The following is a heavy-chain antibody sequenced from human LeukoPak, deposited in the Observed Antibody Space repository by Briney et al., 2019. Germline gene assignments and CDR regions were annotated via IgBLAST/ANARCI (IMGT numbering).Heavy chain of an antibody. V-gene: IGHV1-46*01. CDR3: ARSGYDSSGYYYGVWFDP. J-gene: IGHJ5*02. D-gene: IGHD3-22*01. CDR1: GYTFTSYY. Sequence: GASVKVSCKASGYTFTSYYMHWVRQAPGQGLEWMGIINPSGGSTSYAQKFQGRVTMTGDTSTSTVYMELSSLRSEDTAVYYCARSGYDSSGYYYGVWFDPWGQGTLVTVSS. CDR2: INPSGGST.